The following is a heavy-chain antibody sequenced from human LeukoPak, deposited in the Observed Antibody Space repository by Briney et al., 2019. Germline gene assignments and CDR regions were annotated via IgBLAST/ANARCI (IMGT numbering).Heavy chain of an antibody. Sequence: ASVKVSCKASGYTFTSYDINWVRQAPGQGLEWMGWMNPNSGNTGYAQKFQGRVTITRNTSISTAYMELSSLRSEDTAVYYCARVRRPIYYFDYWGQGTLVTVSS. CDR1: GYTFTSYD. V-gene: IGHV1-8*03. CDR2: MNPNSGNT. D-gene: IGHD1-1*01. J-gene: IGHJ4*02. CDR3: ARVRRPIYYFDY.